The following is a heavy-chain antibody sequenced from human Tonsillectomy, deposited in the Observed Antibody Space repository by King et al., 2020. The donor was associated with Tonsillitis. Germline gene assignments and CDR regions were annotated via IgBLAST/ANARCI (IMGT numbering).Heavy chain of an antibody. CDR3: ARELGCSSTSCYSKWFDP. CDR2: INPNSGGT. J-gene: IGHJ5*02. CDR1: GYTFTGYY. D-gene: IGHD2-2*01. V-gene: IGHV1-2*02. Sequence: GQLVQSGAEVKKPGASVKVSCKASGYTFTGYYMHWVRQAPGQGLEWMGWINPNSGGTNYAQKFQGRVTMTRDTSISTAYMELSRLRSDDTAVYYCARELGCSSTSCYSKWFDPWGQGTLVTVSS.